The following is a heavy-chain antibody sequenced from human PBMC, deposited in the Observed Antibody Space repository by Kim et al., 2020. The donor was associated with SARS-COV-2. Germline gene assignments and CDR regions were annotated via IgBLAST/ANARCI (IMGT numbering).Heavy chain of an antibody. V-gene: IGHV1-3*01. CDR3: ARGSSGWYWSYFDY. J-gene: IGHJ4*02. D-gene: IGHD6-19*01. Sequence: QKFQGRVTITRDTSASTAYMELSSLRSEDTAVYYCARGSSGWYWSYFDYWGQGTLVTVSS.